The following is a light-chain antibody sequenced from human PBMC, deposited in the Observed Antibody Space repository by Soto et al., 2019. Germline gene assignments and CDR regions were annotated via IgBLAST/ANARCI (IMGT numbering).Light chain of an antibody. CDR3: QQTDSYPST. J-gene: IGKJ4*01. Sequence: GDRVTITCRASQSISSWLAWYQQKPGKAPKLLIYAASSLQTGVPSRFSGSGSATDFTLTINSLQPEDFATYYCQQTDSYPSTFGGGTKVDIK. V-gene: IGKV1-12*02. CDR1: QSISSW. CDR2: AAS.